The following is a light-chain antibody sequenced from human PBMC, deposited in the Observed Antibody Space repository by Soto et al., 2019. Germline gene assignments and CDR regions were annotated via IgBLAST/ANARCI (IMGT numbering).Light chain of an antibody. V-gene: IGKV3-11*01. J-gene: IGKJ5*01. Sequence: EIVLTQSPGTLSLSPGERATLSCRASQRVSSSYLAWYQQKPGQAPRLLIYDASNRATGIPARFSGSGSGTDFTLTISSLEPEDFALYYCQQRNNWPPITFGQGTRLENK. CDR1: QRVSSSY. CDR3: QQRNNWPPIT. CDR2: DAS.